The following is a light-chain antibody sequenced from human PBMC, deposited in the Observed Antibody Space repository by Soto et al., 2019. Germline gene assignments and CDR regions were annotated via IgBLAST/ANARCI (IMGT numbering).Light chain of an antibody. CDR1: SSNIGGNS. Sequence: QSVLTQPPSVSAAPGQEVTISCSGSSSNIGGNSVSWYQQLPGTAPKLLIYDDNKRPSGIPDRFSGSKSGTSATLGITGFQTGDEADYYRGSWDSSLSAYVFGTGTKVTVL. J-gene: IGLJ1*01. CDR2: DDN. V-gene: IGLV1-51*01. CDR3: GSWDSSLSAYV.